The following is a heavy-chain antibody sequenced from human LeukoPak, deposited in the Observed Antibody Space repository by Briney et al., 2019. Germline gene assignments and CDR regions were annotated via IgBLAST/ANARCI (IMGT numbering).Heavy chain of an antibody. J-gene: IGHJ5*02. CDR3: ARADRLHGGPYLIGP. CDR1: GYSFTDYY. V-gene: IGHV1-2*02. CDR2: INPNSGGT. D-gene: IGHD2-21*01. Sequence: ASVKVSCKTSGYSFTDYYMHWVRQAPGQGLEWMGRINPNSGGTSSAQKFQGRVTMTRDTSITTVYMEVSWLTSDDTAIYYCARADRLHGGPYLIGPWGQGTLVTVSS.